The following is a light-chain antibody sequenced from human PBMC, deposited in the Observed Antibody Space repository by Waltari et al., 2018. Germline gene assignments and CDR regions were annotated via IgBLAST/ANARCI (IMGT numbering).Light chain of an antibody. CDR2: DVN. CDR3: CSYAGADTSVV. CDR1: SSDIGGYDF. V-gene: IGLV2-11*01. Sequence: QSALTHPRPVSGSPGQSVTISCPGTSSDIGGYDFVSLYQQYPGKAPKLIIYDVNKRPPGVPDRFSGSKSGNTASLTISGLLNEDEADYYCCSYAGADTSVVFGGGTTLTVL. J-gene: IGLJ2*01.